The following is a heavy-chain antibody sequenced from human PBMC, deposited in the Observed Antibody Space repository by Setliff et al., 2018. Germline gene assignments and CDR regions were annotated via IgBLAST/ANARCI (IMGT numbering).Heavy chain of an antibody. V-gene: IGHV1-69*13. CDR2: IIPIFGTA. J-gene: IGHJ6*02. Sequence: SVKVSCKASGGTFSSYAISWVRQAPGQGLEWMGGIIPIFGTANYAQKFQGRVTITADESTSTAYMELSSLRSEDTAVYYCARDSRGLVPAAIEGSYYYYGMDVWGPGTTVTVSS. D-gene: IGHD2-2*02. CDR3: ARDSRGLVPAAIEGSYYYYGMDV. CDR1: GGTFSSYA.